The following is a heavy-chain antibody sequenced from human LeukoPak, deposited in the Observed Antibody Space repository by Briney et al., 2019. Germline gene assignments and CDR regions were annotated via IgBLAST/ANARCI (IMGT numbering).Heavy chain of an antibody. J-gene: IGHJ6*03. CDR1: GGSFSGYY. CDR2: INHSGST. V-gene: IGHV4-34*01. D-gene: IGHD3-10*01. CDR3: ARGQYYGSGSYYSSYYYYYYMDV. Sequence: PSETLSLTCAVYGGSFSGYYWSWIRQPPGKGLEWIGEINHSGSTNCNPSLKSRVTISVDTSKNQFSLKLSSVTAADTAVYYCARGQYYGSGSYYSSYYYYYYMDVWGKGTTVTVSS.